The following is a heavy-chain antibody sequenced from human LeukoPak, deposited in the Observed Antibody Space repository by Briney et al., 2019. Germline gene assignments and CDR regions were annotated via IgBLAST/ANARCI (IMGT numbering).Heavy chain of an antibody. CDR1: GFSFSDYY. J-gene: IGHJ4*02. CDR2: ISSSGDTM. V-gene: IGHV3-11*04. D-gene: IGHD1-7*01. CDR3: ARVMGNYASDS. Sequence: NPGGSLRLSCAASGFSFSDYYMSWIRQAPGKGLEWVSYISSSGDTMSYADSVKGRFTISRDNAKNSLYLQMSSLRAEDAAIYYCARVMGNYASDSWGQGALVTVSS.